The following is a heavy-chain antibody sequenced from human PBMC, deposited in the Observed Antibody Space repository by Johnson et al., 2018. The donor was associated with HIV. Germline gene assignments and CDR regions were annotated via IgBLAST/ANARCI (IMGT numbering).Heavy chain of an antibody. J-gene: IGHJ3*02. Sequence: QVQLVESGGGVVQPGESLRLSCAASGFIFSSYDMHWVRQAPGKGLEWVAVISYDGSNKYYADSVKGRFTIYRDNSKNTLYLQMNSLRTEDTAVYYCARGRWLRDAFDIWGQGTMVTVSS. CDR2: ISYDGSNK. D-gene: IGHD3-22*01. CDR3: ARGRWLRDAFDI. CDR1: GFIFSSYD. V-gene: IGHV3-30*19.